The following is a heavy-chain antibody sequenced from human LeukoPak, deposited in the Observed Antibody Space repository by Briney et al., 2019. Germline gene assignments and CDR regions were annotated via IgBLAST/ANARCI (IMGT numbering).Heavy chain of an antibody. J-gene: IGHJ4*02. CDR3: ARARRGCSYGLDY. CDR1: GGSFSGYY. V-gene: IGHV4-34*01. CDR2: INHSGST. D-gene: IGHD5-18*01. Sequence: PSETLSLTCAVYGGSFSGYYWSWIRQPPGKGLEWIGEINHSGSTNYNPSLKSRVTISVDTSKNQFSLKLSSVTAADTAVYYCARARRGCSYGLDYWGQGTLVTVSS.